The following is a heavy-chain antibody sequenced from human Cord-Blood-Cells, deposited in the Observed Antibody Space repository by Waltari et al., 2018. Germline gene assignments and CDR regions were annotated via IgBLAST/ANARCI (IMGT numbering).Heavy chain of an antibody. CDR1: GYSISSGYY. CDR3: ARERDGYCSSTSCNWFDP. CDR2: IYHSGST. V-gene: IGHV4-38-2*02. Sequence: QVQLQESGPGLVKPSETLSLTCTVSGYSISSGYYWGWIRQPPGKGLEWIGSIYHSGSTDYNPSLKSRVTISVDTSKNQFSLKLSSVTAADTAVYYCARERDGYCSSTSCNWFDPWGQGTLVTVSS. D-gene: IGHD2-2*03. J-gene: IGHJ5*02.